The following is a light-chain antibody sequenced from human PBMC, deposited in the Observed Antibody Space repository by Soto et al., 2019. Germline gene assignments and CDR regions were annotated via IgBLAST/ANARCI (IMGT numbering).Light chain of an antibody. Sequence: QSVLTQPASVSGTPGQRVTISCSGSSSNIGSNTVNWYQQLPGTAPKLLIYSNNQRPSGVPDLFSGSKSGTSASLAISGLQSEDEADYYCAAWDDRLNGYVFGTGTRSQS. J-gene: IGLJ1*01. V-gene: IGLV1-44*01. CDR1: SSNIGSNT. CDR2: SNN. CDR3: AAWDDRLNGYV.